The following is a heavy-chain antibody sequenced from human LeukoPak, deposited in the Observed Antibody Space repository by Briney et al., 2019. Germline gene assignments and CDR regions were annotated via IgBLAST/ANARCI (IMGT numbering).Heavy chain of an antibody. D-gene: IGHD6-19*01. CDR1: GFILSDYW. V-gene: IGHV3-7*01. Sequence: GGSLRLSCAASGFILSDYWMNWVRQTPGKGPEWLANIKQDGSENNYVESVNGRFIISRDNAKNSGYLQMNSLRAEDTAVYYCVGGTGWLPLTWGQGTLVTVSS. CDR2: IKQDGSEN. J-gene: IGHJ5*01. CDR3: VGGTGWLPLT.